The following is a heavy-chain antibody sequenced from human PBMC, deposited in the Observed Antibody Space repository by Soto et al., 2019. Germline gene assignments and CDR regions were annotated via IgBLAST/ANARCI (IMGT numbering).Heavy chain of an antibody. CDR1: GGTFSSYA. D-gene: IGHD6-13*01. CDR3: ASARSIAAAGTGPDYYYGMDV. V-gene: IGHV1-69*13. J-gene: IGHJ6*02. Sequence: ASVKVSCKASGGTFSSYAISWVRQAPGQGLEWMGGIIPIFGTANYAQKFQGRVTITADESTSTAYMELSSLRSEDTAVYYCASARSIAAAGTGPDYYYGMDVWGQGTTVTVSS. CDR2: IIPIFGTA.